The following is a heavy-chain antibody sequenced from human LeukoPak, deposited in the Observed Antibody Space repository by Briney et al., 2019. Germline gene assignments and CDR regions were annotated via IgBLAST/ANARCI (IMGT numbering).Heavy chain of an antibody. CDR2: IYYSGST. Sequence: SETLSLTCTVSGGSISSGSYYWGWIRQPPGKGLEWIGSIYYSGSTYYNPSLKSRVTISVDTSKNQFSLNLSSVTAADTAVYYCARLYYDSSGYYQICYFDYWGQGTLVTVSS. CDR3: ARLYYDSSGYYQICYFDY. J-gene: IGHJ4*02. CDR1: GGSISSGSYY. D-gene: IGHD3-22*01. V-gene: IGHV4-39*01.